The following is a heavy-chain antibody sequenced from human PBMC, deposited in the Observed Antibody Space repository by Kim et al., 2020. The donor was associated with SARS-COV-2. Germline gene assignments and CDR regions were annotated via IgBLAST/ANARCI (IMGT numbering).Heavy chain of an antibody. CDR1: GFIISSYW. D-gene: IGHD5-18*01. Sequence: GGSLRLSCAASGFIISSYWMSWVRQAPGKGLEWVAKIKQDGSEINYVDSVKGRFTISRDSAKNSLYLQMSSLRVEDKAVYYCARGRGSYGALFDYWGQGTLVTVSS. CDR3: ARGRGSYGALFDY. V-gene: IGHV3-7*01. CDR2: IKQDGSEI. J-gene: IGHJ4*02.